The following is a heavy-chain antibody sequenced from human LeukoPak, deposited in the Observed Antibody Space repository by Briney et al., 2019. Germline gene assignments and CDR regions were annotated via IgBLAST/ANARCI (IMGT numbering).Heavy chain of an antibody. D-gene: IGHD6-19*01. Sequence: GGSLRLSCAASGFTFSSYSMNWVRQAPGKGLEWVSSISSSSSYIYYADSVKGRFTISRDNAKNSLYLQMNSLRAEDTAVNYCARSGAFPGAGWFDPWGQGTLVTVSS. CDR3: ARSGAFPGAGWFDP. J-gene: IGHJ5*02. V-gene: IGHV3-21*01. CDR1: GFTFSSYS. CDR2: ISSSSSYI.